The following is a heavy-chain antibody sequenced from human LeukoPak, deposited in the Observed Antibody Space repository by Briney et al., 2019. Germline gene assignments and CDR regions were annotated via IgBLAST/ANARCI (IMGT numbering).Heavy chain of an antibody. CDR2: INQDGSGK. D-gene: IGHD4-11*01. CDR3: AKDAYSKSDY. CDR1: GFTFSSSW. V-gene: IGHV3-7*01. J-gene: IGHJ4*02. Sequence: GGSLRLSCAASGFTFSSSWMSWVRQAPGKGLEWVANINQDGSGKNYVGSVKGRFTISRDNAKNSLYLQMNSLRVEDTAIYFCAKDAYSKSDYWGQGTLVTVSS.